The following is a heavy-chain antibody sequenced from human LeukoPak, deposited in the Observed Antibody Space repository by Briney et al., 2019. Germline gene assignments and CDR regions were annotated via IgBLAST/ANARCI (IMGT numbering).Heavy chain of an antibody. CDR2: INPNSGGT. CDR1: GYTFTGYY. Sequence: GASVKVSCKASGYTFTGYYMHWVRQAPGQGLEWMGWINPNSGGTNYAQKFQGRVTMTRDTSISTAYMELSRLRSDDTAVYYYARDLGLFYYDSSGYPDYWGQGTLVTVSS. J-gene: IGHJ4*02. V-gene: IGHV1-2*02. CDR3: ARDLGLFYYDSSGYPDY. D-gene: IGHD3-22*01.